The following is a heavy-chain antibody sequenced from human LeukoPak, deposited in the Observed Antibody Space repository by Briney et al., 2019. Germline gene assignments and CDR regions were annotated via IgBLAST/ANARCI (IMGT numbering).Heavy chain of an antibody. D-gene: IGHD1-1*01. J-gene: IGHJ4*02. CDR1: GFTLSTYW. CDR3: VRTTYGDY. CDR2: VKPDGSEK. Sequence: GGSLRLSCAASGFTLSTYWMTWVRQAPRKGLEWVAAVKPDGSEKYYVDSVKGRFTISRDNAKNSLYLQLSSLRAEDTAVYYCVRTTYGDYWGQGTLVDVSS. V-gene: IGHV3-7*02.